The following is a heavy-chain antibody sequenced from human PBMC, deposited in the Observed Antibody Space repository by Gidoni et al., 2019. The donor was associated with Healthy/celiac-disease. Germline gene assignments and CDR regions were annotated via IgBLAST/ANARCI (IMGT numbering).Heavy chain of an antibody. CDR1: GFTVSSNY. Sequence: EVQLVETGGGWIQPGGSLSLSCAASGFTVSSNYMSWVRQAPGKGLEWVSVIYSGGSTYYADSVKGRFTISRDNSKNTLYLQMNSLRAEDTAVYYCARGTAAAGTYYGMDVWGQGTTVTVSS. V-gene: IGHV3-53*02. D-gene: IGHD6-13*01. CDR2: IYSGGST. J-gene: IGHJ6*02. CDR3: ARGTAAAGTYYGMDV.